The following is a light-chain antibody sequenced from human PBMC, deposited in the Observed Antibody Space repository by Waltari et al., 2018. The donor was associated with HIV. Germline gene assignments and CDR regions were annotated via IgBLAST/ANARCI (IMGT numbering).Light chain of an antibody. V-gene: IGLV2-8*01. CDR2: EVT. CDR1: SSDIGGYNY. Sequence: QSALTQPHSASGSPGQSVTISCTGTSSDIGGYNYVSWYQQHPGKAPKLIMTEVTKRPSGVPDRFSGSKSGNTASLTVSGLQAEDEAHYYCSSYAPTNNFYVLFGGGTALTVL. CDR3: SSYAPTNNFYVL. J-gene: IGLJ2*01.